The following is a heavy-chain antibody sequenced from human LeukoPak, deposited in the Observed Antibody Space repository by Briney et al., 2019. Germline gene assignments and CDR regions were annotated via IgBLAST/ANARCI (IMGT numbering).Heavy chain of an antibody. D-gene: IGHD1-26*01. V-gene: IGHV4-4*07. Sequence: SETLSLTCTVSGCSISSYYWSWIRQPAGKGLEWIGRIYTSGSTNYNPSLKSRVTISVDKSKNQFSLKLSSVTAADTAVYYCARLDRGATISGAFDIWGQGTMVTVSS. CDR3: ARLDRGATISGAFDI. CDR2: IYTSGST. J-gene: IGHJ3*02. CDR1: GCSISSYY.